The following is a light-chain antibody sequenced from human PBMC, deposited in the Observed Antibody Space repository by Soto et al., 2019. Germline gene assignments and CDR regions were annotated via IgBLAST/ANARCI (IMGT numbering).Light chain of an antibody. CDR1: QDISNY. Sequence: DIQMTQSPSSLSASVGDRVTITCQASQDISNYLNWYQQKPGKAPKLLMYKASSLESGVPSRFSGSGSGTELTLTISSLQPDDFAAYHCQQYNSYSVPSFGQGTKV. CDR3: QQYNSYSVPS. CDR2: KAS. J-gene: IGKJ1*01. V-gene: IGKV1-5*03.